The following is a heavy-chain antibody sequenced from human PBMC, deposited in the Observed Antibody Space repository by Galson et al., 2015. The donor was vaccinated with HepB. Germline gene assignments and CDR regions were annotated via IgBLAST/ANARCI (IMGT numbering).Heavy chain of an antibody. J-gene: IGHJ6*02. Sequence: SLRLSCAASGFTFSSYGMHWVRQAPGKGLEWVAFIRYDGSNKYYADSVKGRFTISRHNSKNTLYLQMNSLRAEDTAVYYCAKDSVEVVTALYYYYGMDVWGQGTTVTVSS. D-gene: IGHD2-21*02. V-gene: IGHV3-30*02. CDR1: GFTFSSYG. CDR2: IRYDGSNK. CDR3: AKDSVEVVTALYYYYGMDV.